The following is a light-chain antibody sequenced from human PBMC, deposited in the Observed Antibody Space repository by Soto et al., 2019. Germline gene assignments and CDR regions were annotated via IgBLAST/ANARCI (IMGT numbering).Light chain of an antibody. J-gene: IGKJ5*01. CDR2: AAS. CDR1: QSISSY. CDR3: QQYGYSPST. V-gene: IGKV3-20*01. Sequence: EIVLTQSPATLSLSAGESATLXXRASQSISSYLAWYQHKPGQAPRLXSYAASSRATGSPDRFSGGGAGTDFTLTISRPEPEDFAVYYCQQYGYSPSTFGQGTRLDIK.